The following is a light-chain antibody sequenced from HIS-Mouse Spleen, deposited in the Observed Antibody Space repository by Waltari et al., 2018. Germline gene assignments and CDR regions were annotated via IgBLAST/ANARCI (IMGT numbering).Light chain of an antibody. Sequence: SYELPQPPSVSVSPGQTARITCSGDVLPKQYAYWYQQKPGQAPVLVIYKDSERPSGIPERFSGSSSGTTVTLTISGVQAEDEADYYCQSADSSGTYWVFGGGTKLTVL. CDR2: KDS. CDR3: QSADSSGTYWV. CDR1: VLPKQY. V-gene: IGLV3-25*03. J-gene: IGLJ3*02.